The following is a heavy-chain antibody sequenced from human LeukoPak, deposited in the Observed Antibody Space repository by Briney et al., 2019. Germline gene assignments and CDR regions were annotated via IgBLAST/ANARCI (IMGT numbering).Heavy chain of an antibody. CDR2: ISGSGGGA. CDR3: ARVRFGGDFWSGYYTETPFDY. D-gene: IGHD3-3*01. J-gene: IGHJ4*02. CDR1: GVTFSSYV. V-gene: IGHV3-23*01. Sequence: GGSLRLSCEASGVTFSSYVMSWVRQAPGKGPEWVSGISGSGGGAYYADSVKGRFAISRDNSKNTLYLQMNSLRAEDTAVYYCARVRFGGDFWSGYYTETPFDYWGQGTLVTVSS.